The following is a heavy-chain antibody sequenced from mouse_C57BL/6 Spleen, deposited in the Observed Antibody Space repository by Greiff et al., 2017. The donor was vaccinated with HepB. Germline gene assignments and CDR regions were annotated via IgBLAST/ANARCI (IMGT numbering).Heavy chain of an antibody. CDR1: GYAFSSSW. V-gene: IGHV1-82*01. D-gene: IGHD2-3*01. J-gene: IGHJ3*01. Sequence: QVQLQQSGPELVKPGASVKISCKASGYAFSSSWMNWVKQRPGKGLEWIGRIYPGDGDTNYNGKFKGKATLTADKSSSTAYMQLSSLTSEDSAVYFSARSRGYDGYYGFAYWGQGTLVTVSA. CDR2: IYPGDGDT. CDR3: ARSRGYDGYYGFAY.